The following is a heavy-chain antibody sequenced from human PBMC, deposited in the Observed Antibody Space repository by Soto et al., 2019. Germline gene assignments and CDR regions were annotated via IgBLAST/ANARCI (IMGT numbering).Heavy chain of an antibody. CDR1: GFTFSSYD. D-gene: IGHD2-15*01. CDR2: IGTAGDT. V-gene: IGHV3-13*01. CDR3: ARAGCSGGSCLKGAFDI. J-gene: IGHJ3*02. Sequence: GGSLRLSCAASGFTFSSYDTHWVRQATGKGLEWVSAIGTAGDTYYPGSVKGRFTISRENAKNSLYLQMNSLRAGDTAVYYCARAGCSGGSCLKGAFDIWGQGTMVTVSS.